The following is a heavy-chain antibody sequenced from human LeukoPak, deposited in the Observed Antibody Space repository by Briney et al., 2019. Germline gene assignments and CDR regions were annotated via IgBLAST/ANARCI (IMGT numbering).Heavy chain of an antibody. CDR3: ARLQKKTKVGATPYYFDY. D-gene: IGHD1-26*01. V-gene: IGHV1-18*01. Sequence: ASVKVSCKASGYTFTNYGISWVRQAPGQGLEWMGWISAYNGNTNYAQKLQGRVTMTTDTSTSTAYMELRSLRSDDTAVYYCARLQKKTKVGATPYYFDYWGQGTLVTVSS. CDR2: ISAYNGNT. CDR1: GYTFTNYG. J-gene: IGHJ4*02.